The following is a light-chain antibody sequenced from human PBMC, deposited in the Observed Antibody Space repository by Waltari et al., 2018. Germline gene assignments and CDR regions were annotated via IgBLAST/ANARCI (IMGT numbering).Light chain of an antibody. J-gene: IGLJ2*01. CDR1: KSGRKS. CDR3: QVWDSSINVV. CDR2: YDN. Sequence: SYVLTQPPSVSVAPGGTATISCGADKSGRKSVTWYQQKAGQAPALVIFYDNERPPGISERFSGSNSGNTATLTISEVEVGDEADYHCQVWDSSINVVFGGGTKLTVL. V-gene: IGLV3-21*01.